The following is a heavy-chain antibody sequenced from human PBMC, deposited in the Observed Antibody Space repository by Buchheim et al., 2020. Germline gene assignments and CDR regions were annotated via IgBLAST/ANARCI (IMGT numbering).Heavy chain of an antibody. CDR1: GGTFSSYA. CDR3: ARVGSSGYYALDLSFDY. D-gene: IGHD3-22*01. V-gene: IGHV1-69*06. Sequence: QVQLVQSGAEVKKPGSSVKVSCKASGGTFSSYAISWVRQAPGQGLEWMGGIIPIFGTANYAQKFQGRVTITADKSTSTASMELSSLRSEDTAVYYCARVGSSGYYALDLSFDYWGQGTL. CDR2: IIPIFGTA. J-gene: IGHJ4*02.